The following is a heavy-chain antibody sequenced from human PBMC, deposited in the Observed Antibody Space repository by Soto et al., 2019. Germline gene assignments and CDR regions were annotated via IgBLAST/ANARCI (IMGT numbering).Heavy chain of an antibody. CDR1: GFSLTTRGAG. Sequence: QITLNESGPTQVKPRQTLTLTCTFPGFSLTTRGAGVGWIRQSPGKAPEWLELIYWDDDKRYRPSLKSRLTITKDTSKNQVVLTMADLDPADTATYYCAHRVLRTVFGLVTTTAIYFDFWGQGTPVAVSS. CDR3: AHRVLRTVFGLVTTTAIYFDF. D-gene: IGHD3-3*01. CDR2: IYWDDDK. V-gene: IGHV2-5*02. J-gene: IGHJ4*02.